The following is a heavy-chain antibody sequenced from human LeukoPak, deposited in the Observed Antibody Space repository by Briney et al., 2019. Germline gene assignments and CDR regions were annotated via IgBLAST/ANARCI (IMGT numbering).Heavy chain of an antibody. D-gene: IGHD2-15*01. CDR2: IKSKIDGGTI. CDR1: GFTFNSAW. CDR3: ATQGYCSGNTCEAFDY. Sequence: PGGSLRLSCAASGFTFNSAWMNWVRHAPGKGLEWVGRIKSKIDGGTIDCTAPVKGRFTISRDDSKNMVYLQMNSLKTEDTAVYYCATQGYCSGNTCEAFDYWGQGTLVTVSS. J-gene: IGHJ4*02. V-gene: IGHV3-15*01.